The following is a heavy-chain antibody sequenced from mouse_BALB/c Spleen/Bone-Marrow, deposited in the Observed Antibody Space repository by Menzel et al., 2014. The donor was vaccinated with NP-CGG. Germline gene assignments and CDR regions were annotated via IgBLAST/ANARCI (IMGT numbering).Heavy chain of an antibody. V-gene: IGHV1-69*02. D-gene: IGHD2-1*01. Sequence: VQLQQSGAELVKPGASVKLSCKASGYTFTSYWMHWVKQRPGQGLEWIGEIDPSDSYTNYNQKFKGKATLTVDKSSSTAYMQLSSMTSEDSAVYYCAVIYYGNYDYAMDYWGQGTSVTVSS. J-gene: IGHJ4*01. CDR3: AVIYYGNYDYAMDY. CDR1: GYTFTSYW. CDR2: IDPSDSYT.